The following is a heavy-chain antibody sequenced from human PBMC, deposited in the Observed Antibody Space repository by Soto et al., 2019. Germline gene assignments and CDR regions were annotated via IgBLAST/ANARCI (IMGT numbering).Heavy chain of an antibody. CDR1: AGTFSSYA. D-gene: IGHD2-15*01. V-gene: IGHV1-69*06. Sequence: QVQLVQSGDELKKPGSSVKVSCKASAGTFSSYALSWVRQAPGQGLEWMGGIIPMFGSPNYAQKFLGRATITADKSTITAYIELNSLRSEDTAVYYCARATVVVGAAGYHYYAMDAWGQGTTVTVSS. CDR2: IIPMFGSP. J-gene: IGHJ6*02. CDR3: ARATVVVGAAGYHYYAMDA.